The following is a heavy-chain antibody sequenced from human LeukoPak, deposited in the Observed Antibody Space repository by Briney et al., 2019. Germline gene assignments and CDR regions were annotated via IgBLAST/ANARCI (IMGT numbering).Heavy chain of an antibody. Sequence: SETLSLTCAVYGGSFSGYYWSWIRQPPGKGLEWIGEINHSGSTNYNPSLKSRVTISVDTSKNQFSLKLSSVTAADTAVYYCARQGLSAAFDIWGQGTMVTVSS. CDR2: INHSGST. CDR3: ARQGLSAAFDI. V-gene: IGHV4-34*01. CDR1: GGSFSGYY. D-gene: IGHD6-25*01. J-gene: IGHJ3*02.